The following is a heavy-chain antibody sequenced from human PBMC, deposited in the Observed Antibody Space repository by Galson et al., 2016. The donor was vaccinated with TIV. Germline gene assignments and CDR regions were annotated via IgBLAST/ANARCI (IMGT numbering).Heavy chain of an antibody. CDR2: VYPDDSDT. CDR3: ARLVNTGYHFHCRDV. D-gene: IGHD3-22*01. V-gene: IGHV5-51*03. J-gene: IGHJ6*02. Sequence: QSGAEVKEPEESLKISCKASGYTFTNYWIGWVRQMPGKGLEWMGIVYPDDSDTKYSPSFQGQVTISADKSINTAYLQWSSLKASATAMFYCARLVNTGYHFHCRDVWGQGTTVTVSS. CDR1: GYTFTNYW.